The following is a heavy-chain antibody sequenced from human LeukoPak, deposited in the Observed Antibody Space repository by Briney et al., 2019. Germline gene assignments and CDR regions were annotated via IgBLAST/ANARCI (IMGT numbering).Heavy chain of an antibody. CDR2: IWYDGSNK. CDR3: ARDPSGPYSSSSGWGYDY. D-gene: IGHD6-6*01. V-gene: IGHV3-33*01. CDR1: GFTFSSYG. J-gene: IGHJ4*02. Sequence: GGSLRLSCAASGFTFSSYGMHWVRQAPGKGLEWVAVIWYDGSNKYYADSVKGRFTISRDNSKNTRYLQMNSLRAEDTAVYYCARDPSGPYSSSSGWGYDYWGQGTLVTVSS.